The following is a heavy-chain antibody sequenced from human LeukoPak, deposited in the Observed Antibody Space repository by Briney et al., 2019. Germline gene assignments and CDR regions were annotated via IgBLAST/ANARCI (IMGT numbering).Heavy chain of an antibody. J-gene: IGHJ3*02. CDR1: GDSISNYY. V-gene: IGHV4-59*01. CDR2: IYYTGST. CDR3: ARLRYCSGGSCSEGAFDI. D-gene: IGHD2-15*01. Sequence: SETLSLTCTVSGDSISNYYWSWIRQPPGKGLEWVGYIYYTGSTNSSPSLKSRVTMSVDTAKNQFSLRLSSVTAADTAVYYCARLRYCSGGSCSEGAFDIWGQGTMVTVSS.